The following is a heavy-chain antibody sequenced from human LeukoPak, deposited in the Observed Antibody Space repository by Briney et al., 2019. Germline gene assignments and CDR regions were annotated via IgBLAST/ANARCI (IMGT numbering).Heavy chain of an antibody. J-gene: IGHJ4*02. D-gene: IGHD1-26*01. CDR2: ISGSGTT. CDR1: GDHMRSFY. V-gene: IGHV4-4*07. CDR3: ARDGGSGRYVY. Sequence: PSETLSLTCTVPGDHMRSFYWNWVRQPAAKVLEWIGRISGSGTTNYNPSLKSRLTMSVDTSKNQFSLRLSSLTAADTAVYYCARDGGSGRYVYWGQGTLVTVSS.